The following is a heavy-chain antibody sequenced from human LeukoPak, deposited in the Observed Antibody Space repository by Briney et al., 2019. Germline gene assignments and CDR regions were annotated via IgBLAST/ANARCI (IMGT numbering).Heavy chain of an antibody. V-gene: IGHV1-2*02. D-gene: IGHD2-2*01. CDR3: ARVIGYCSSTSCYDAFDI. CDR2: INPNSGGT. J-gene: IGHJ3*02. Sequence: GASVKVSCKASGYTLTGYHMHWVRQAPGQGLEWMGWINPNSGGTNYAQKFQGRVTMTRDTSISTAYMELSRLRSDDTAVYYCARVIGYCSSTSCYDAFDIWGQGTMVTVSS. CDR1: GYTLTGYH.